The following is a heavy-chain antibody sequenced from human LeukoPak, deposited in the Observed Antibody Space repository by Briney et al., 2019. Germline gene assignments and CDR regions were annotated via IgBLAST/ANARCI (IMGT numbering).Heavy chain of an antibody. CDR2: IYYSGNT. CDR3: ARVQIVVAGNWFDP. J-gene: IGHJ5*02. Sequence: SDALSVTCTVSGDSITGYYWSWIRQAPGKRLEGIGDIYYSGNTNYNPSLKSRVNISIDTSKNQFSMNLRSVTTADTAVYYCARVQIVVAGNWFDPWDQGTLVTVTS. D-gene: IGHD1-26*01. V-gene: IGHV4-59*07. CDR1: GDSITGYY.